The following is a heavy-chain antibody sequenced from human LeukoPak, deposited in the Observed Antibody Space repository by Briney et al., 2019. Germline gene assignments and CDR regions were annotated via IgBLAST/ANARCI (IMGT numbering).Heavy chain of an antibody. Sequence: ASVKVSCKASGYTFTSYDINWVRQATGQGLEWMGWMNPNSGNTGYAQRFQGRVTMTRNTSISTAYMELSSLRSEDTAVYFCARELGSGGYFDYWVQGTLVTVSS. CDR3: ARELGSGGYFDY. CDR2: MNPNSGNT. CDR1: GYTFTSYD. D-gene: IGHD3-16*01. J-gene: IGHJ4*02. V-gene: IGHV1-8*01.